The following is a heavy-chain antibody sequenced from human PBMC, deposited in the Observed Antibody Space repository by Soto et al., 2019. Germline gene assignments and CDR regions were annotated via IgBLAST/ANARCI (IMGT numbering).Heavy chain of an antibody. CDR1: GYTFTSYA. CDR3: ARVRITMIGPGDY. Sequence: ASVKVSCKASGYTFTSYAMHWVRQAPGQRLEWMGWINAGNGNTKYSQKFQGRVTITRDTSASTAYMELSSLRSEDTAVYYCARVRITMIGPGDYWGQGTLVTVSS. V-gene: IGHV1-3*01. J-gene: IGHJ4*02. D-gene: IGHD3-22*01. CDR2: INAGNGNT.